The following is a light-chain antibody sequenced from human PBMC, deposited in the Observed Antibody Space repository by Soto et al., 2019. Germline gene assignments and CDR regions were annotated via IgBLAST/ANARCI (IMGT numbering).Light chain of an antibody. CDR1: SSNIGAGFD. CDR3: QSYDSRLSAVV. V-gene: IGLV1-40*01. J-gene: IGLJ2*01. CDR2: DNS. Sequence: QAVVTQPPSVSGAPGQRVTISCTGHSSNIGAGFDVHWYQQLPGTAPKLLIYDNSNRPSGVPDRFSGSKSGTSASLAITGLQAEDGTDYYCQSYDSRLSAVVFGGGTKVTVL.